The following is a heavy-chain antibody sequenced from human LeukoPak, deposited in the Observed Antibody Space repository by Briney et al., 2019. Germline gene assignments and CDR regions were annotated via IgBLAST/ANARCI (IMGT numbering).Heavy chain of an antibody. CDR1: GFTFSIYA. Sequence: GGSLRLSCAASGFTFSIYAMSWVRQAPGKGLEWVSSISGTSGSTYYADSVKGRFTISRDNSKNTLYLQMNSLRAEDTAVYYCAKDLAYYDSSGYPDGTFDYWGQGTLVTVSS. CDR2: ISGTSGST. D-gene: IGHD3-22*01. J-gene: IGHJ4*02. CDR3: AKDLAYYDSSGYPDGTFDY. V-gene: IGHV3-23*01.